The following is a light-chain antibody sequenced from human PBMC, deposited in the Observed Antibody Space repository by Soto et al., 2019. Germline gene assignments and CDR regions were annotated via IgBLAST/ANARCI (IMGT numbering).Light chain of an antibody. Sequence: EIVLTQSPATLSLSPGERATLSCRASQSVSSALAWYLQKPGQAPRLLIYDTSTRAAGIPVRFSGSGSGTDFTLTIRSLEPEDFAVYYCQQRSNWPAMITFGQGTRLEIK. CDR1: QSVSSA. CDR2: DTS. J-gene: IGKJ5*01. V-gene: IGKV3-11*01. CDR3: QQRSNWPAMIT.